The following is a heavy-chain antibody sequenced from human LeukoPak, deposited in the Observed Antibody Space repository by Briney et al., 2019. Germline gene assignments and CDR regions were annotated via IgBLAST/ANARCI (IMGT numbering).Heavy chain of an antibody. CDR1: GFTFSSYG. CDR3: ATLRLGESYFDY. CDR2: ISYDGSNK. V-gene: IGHV3-30*03. J-gene: IGHJ4*02. Sequence: GGSLRLSCAASGFTFSSYGMHWVRQAPGKGLEWVAVISYDGSNKYYADSVKGRFTISRDNSKNTLYLQMNSLRAEDTAVYYCATLRLGESYFDYWGQGTLVTVSS. D-gene: IGHD3-16*01.